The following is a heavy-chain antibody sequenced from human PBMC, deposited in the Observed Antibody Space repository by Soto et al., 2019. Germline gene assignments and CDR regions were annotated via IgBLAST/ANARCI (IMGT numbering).Heavy chain of an antibody. CDR1: GGSISSGGYY. CDR3: ARPHGGPYAFDI. CDR2: IYYSENT. Sequence: SETLSLTCTVSGGSISSGGYYWSWIRQHPGKGLEWIGYIYYSENTNYNPSLKSRVSISVDTSKNHISLKLSSVTAADTAVYYCARPHGGPYAFDIWGHGTMVTVSS. J-gene: IGHJ3*02. D-gene: IGHD3-16*01. V-gene: IGHV4-61*03.